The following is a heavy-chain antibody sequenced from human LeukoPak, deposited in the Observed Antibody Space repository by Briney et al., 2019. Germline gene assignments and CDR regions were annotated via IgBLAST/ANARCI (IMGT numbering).Heavy chain of an antibody. V-gene: IGHV3-48*04. CDR1: GFTFSSYS. D-gene: IGHD1-26*01. CDR2: ISGSGGSI. J-gene: IGHJ4*02. Sequence: GGSLRLSCAASGFTFSSYSMNWVRQAPGKGLEWVSKISGSGGSIYYADSVKGRFTISRDNAKNSLFLQMNSLRAEDTALYYCASGPWELDFWGQGTLVIVSS. CDR3: ASGPWELDF.